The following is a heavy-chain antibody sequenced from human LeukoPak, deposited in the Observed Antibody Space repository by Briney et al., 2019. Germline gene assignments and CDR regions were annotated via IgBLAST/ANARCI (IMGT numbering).Heavy chain of an antibody. V-gene: IGHV4-39*01. Sequence: SETLSLTCTVSGGSISRTSYYWDWIRQPPGKGLEWIGNVFDSGSTHYNPSLKSRVTISVDTSKNQFSLKLSSVTAADTAVYYCASLGWLSRFDYWGQGTLVTVSS. D-gene: IGHD3-3*01. CDR2: VFDSGST. CDR3: ASLGWLSRFDY. CDR1: GGSISRTSYY. J-gene: IGHJ4*02.